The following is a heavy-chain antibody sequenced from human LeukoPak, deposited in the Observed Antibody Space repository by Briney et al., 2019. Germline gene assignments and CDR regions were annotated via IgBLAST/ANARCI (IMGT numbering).Heavy chain of an antibody. Sequence: PSETLSLTCTVSGGSTSGYFWGWIRQPAGKGLEWIGRIYSSGINNYNPSLKGRVTMSLDTSKNHLSLNLSSVTAADTAVYYCAREPTSGREPTSGRPLDYWGQGTLVTVSS. CDR1: GGSTSGYF. J-gene: IGHJ4*02. CDR3: AREPTSGREPTSGRPLDY. D-gene: IGHD5-12*01. CDR2: IYSSGIN. V-gene: IGHV4-4*07.